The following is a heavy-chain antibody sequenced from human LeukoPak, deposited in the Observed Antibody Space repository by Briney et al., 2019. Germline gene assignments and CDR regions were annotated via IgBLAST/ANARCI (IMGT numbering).Heavy chain of an antibody. CDR2: IYYSGST. CDR1: GGSFSGYY. CDR3: ARDLGLTMVRGGPNYYYYGMDV. J-gene: IGHJ6*02. D-gene: IGHD3-10*01. Sequence: TLSLTCAVYGGSFSGYYWSWIRQPPGKGLEWIGYIYYSGSTYYNPSLKSRVTISVDTSKNQFSLKLSSVTAADTAVYYCARDLGLTMVRGGPNYYYYGMDVWGQGTTVTVSS. V-gene: IGHV4-30-4*08.